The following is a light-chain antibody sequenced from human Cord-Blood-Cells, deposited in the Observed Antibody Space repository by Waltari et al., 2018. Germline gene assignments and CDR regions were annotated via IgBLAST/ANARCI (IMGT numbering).Light chain of an antibody. J-gene: IGKJ4*01. V-gene: IGKV2-30*01. Sequence: DVVMTQSPLSLPVTLGQPASISCRSSQSLVYSCGNTYLNWLQQRPGQSPRRLIYKVSNRDSGVPDRFSGSGSGTDFTLKISRVEAEDVGVYYCMQGTHWRLTFGGGTKVEIK. CDR3: MQGTHWRLT. CDR2: KVS. CDR1: QSLVYSCGNTY.